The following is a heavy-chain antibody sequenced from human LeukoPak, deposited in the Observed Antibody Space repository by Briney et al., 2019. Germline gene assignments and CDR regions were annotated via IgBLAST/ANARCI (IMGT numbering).Heavy chain of an antibody. CDR3: ANVRG. Sequence: GGSLRLSCAASGFTFSTYWMTWVRQAPGKGLEWVSAISGSGDITYYADSVKGRFTISRDNSKNTLYLQMDSLRAEDTAVYYCANVRGWGQGTLVTVSS. CDR1: GFTFSTYW. D-gene: IGHD3-10*02. J-gene: IGHJ4*02. V-gene: IGHV3-23*01. CDR2: ISGSGDIT.